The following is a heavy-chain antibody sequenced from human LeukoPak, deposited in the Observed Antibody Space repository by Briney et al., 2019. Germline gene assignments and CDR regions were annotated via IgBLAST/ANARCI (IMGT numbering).Heavy chain of an antibody. Sequence: GASVKVSCKASGGTFSSYAISWVRQAPGQGLEWMGRIIPILGIANYAQKFQGRVTITADKSTSTAYMELSSLRSEDTAVYYCARDGDYVWGSYRSLPYYFDYWGQGTLVTVSS. V-gene: IGHV1-69*04. D-gene: IGHD3-16*02. J-gene: IGHJ4*02. CDR1: GGTFSSYA. CDR2: IIPILGIA. CDR3: ARDGDYVWGSYRSLPYYFDY.